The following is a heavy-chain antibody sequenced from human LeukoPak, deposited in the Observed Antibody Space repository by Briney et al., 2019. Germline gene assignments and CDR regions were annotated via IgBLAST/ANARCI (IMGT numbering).Heavy chain of an antibody. D-gene: IGHD6-13*01. CDR3: ASYSSRGYNDAFDN. V-gene: IGHV4-4*02. J-gene: IGHJ3*02. CDR2: IYHSGST. Sequence: SETLSLTCAVSGGSISSSNWWSWVRQPPGKGLEWIGEIYHSGSTNYNPSLKSRVTISVDKSKNQFSLKLSSVTAADTAVYYCASYSSRGYNDAFDNWGQGTMVTVSS. CDR1: GGSISSSNW.